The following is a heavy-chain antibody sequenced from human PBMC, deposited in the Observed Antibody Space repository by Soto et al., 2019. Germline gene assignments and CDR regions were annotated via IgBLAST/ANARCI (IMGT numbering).Heavy chain of an antibody. V-gene: IGHV4-59*01. CDR3: ARGDYDGERAY. J-gene: IGHJ4*02. Sequence: QVQLQESGPGLVKPSETLSLTCTVSGGSISSYYWSWIRQPPGKGLEWIGYIYYSGSTNYNPSLTRRGNIPVDTSKNQLFLKLSSVTAADPAVDYCARGDYDGERAYWGQGTLVTVSS. D-gene: IGHD3-16*01. CDR2: IYYSGST. CDR1: GGSISSYY.